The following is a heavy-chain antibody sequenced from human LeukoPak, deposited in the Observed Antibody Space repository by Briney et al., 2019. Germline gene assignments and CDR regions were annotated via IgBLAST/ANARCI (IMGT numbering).Heavy chain of an antibody. Sequence: PSETLSLTCTVSNDSSTSHYWTWIRQAPGQGLEWIGYIYHIWSTFYNPSLRSRVTMSLDTSSNKFSLKMNSVTAADTAVYYCARGDRITISGVTNGGYFDFWGQGILVTVTS. J-gene: IGHJ4*02. CDR1: NDSSTSHY. CDR2: IYHIWST. D-gene: IGHD3-3*01. V-gene: IGHV4-59*11. CDR3: ARGDRITISGVTNGGYFDF.